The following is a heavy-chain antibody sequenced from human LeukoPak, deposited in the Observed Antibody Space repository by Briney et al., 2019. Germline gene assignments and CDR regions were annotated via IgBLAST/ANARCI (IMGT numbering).Heavy chain of an antibody. D-gene: IGHD5-12*01. CDR1: GYTFTNYG. J-gene: IGHJ6*02. Sequence: GASVKVSCKASGYTFTNYGISWVRQAPGQGLEWMGWISAYNDKTNYAQKLQGRVTVTTDTSTSTAYMELRSLTSDDTAVYYCARDPSRWLRYPYGMDVWGQGTTVTVSS. V-gene: IGHV1-18*01. CDR2: ISAYNDKT. CDR3: ARDPSRWLRYPYGMDV.